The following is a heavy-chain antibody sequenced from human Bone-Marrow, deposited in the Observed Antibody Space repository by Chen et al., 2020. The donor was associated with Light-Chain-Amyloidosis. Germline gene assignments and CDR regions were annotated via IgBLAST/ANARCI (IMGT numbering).Heavy chain of an antibody. V-gene: IGHV4-34*01. Sequence: QVQLQQWGAGLLKPSETLSLTFGVNGGSLRGYYWSWIRQPPGKGLEWIGEISQSGSTYYNPTLRSRVTISLDTSKNQFSLKLSSVTAADTAVYYCARQSYGSDSYFSLDNTYYMDVWGRGTTVTVSS. CDR3: ARQSYGSDSYFSLDNTYYMDV. J-gene: IGHJ6*03. D-gene: IGHD3-10*01. CDR2: ISQSGST. CDR1: GGSLRGYY.